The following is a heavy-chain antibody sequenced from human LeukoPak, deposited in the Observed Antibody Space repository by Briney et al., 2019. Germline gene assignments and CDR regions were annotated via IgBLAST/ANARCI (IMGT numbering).Heavy chain of an antibody. J-gene: IGHJ4*02. V-gene: IGHV3-7*03. D-gene: IGHD6-19*01. Sequence: QSGGSLRLSCAASGFTFSSYWMSWVRQAPGKGLEWVANIKQDGSEKYYVDSVKGRFTISRDNAKNSLYLQMNSLRAEDTAVYYCARTYSSGWYPKGAGYWGQGTLVTVSS. CDR2: IKQDGSEK. CDR3: ARTYSSGWYPKGAGY. CDR1: GFTFSSYW.